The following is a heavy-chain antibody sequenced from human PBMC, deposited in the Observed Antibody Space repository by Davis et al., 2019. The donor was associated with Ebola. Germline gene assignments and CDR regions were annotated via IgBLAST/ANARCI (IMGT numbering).Heavy chain of an antibody. CDR3: AKGRTIPLALDF. Sequence: GESLKISCAASGFTFRSYDMSWVRQAPGKGLEWVSGISGSGGSANYADSVKGRFTISRDNAKNSLYLQMNSLRDEDTALYYCAKGRTIPLALDFWGQGTLVTVSS. J-gene: IGHJ4*02. CDR1: GFTFRSYD. CDR2: ISGSGGSA. D-gene: IGHD2-2*02. V-gene: IGHV3-20*04.